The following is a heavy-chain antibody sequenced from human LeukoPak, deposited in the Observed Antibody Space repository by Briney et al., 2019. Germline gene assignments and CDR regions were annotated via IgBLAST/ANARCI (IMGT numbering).Heavy chain of an antibody. J-gene: IGHJ4*02. CDR2: ISGSGGST. Sequence: GGSLRLSCVVSGFYFSSYDMSWVRQAPGKGLEWVSAISGSGGSTYYADSVKGRFTISRDNSKNTLYLQMNSLRAEDTAVYYCAKATGTFYYFDYWGQGTLVTVSS. CDR3: AKATGTFYYFDY. CDR1: GFYFSSYD. D-gene: IGHD1-1*01. V-gene: IGHV3-23*01.